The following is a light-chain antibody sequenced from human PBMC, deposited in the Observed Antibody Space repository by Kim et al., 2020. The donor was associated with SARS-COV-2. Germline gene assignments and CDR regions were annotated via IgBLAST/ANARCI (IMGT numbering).Light chain of an antibody. J-gene: IGKJ2*01. V-gene: IGKV3-20*01. Sequence: VVLTQSPGTLSLSPGERATLSCRASQSISSSYLAWFQHKLGQAPRLLIYGASSRATGIPDRFSGSGSGTDFTLTISGLEPEDFAVYYCQHYGASPPYTFGQGTKLEI. CDR2: GAS. CDR3: QHYGASPPYT. CDR1: QSISSSY.